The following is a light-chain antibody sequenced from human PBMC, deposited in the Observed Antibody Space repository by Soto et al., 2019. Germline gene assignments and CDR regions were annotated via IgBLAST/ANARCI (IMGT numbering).Light chain of an antibody. J-gene: IGLJ2*01. CDR1: SGDVGGYNY. V-gene: IGLV2-14*01. CDR2: DVS. Sequence: QSALTQPASVSGSPGQSITISCTGTSGDVGGYNYVSWYQQSPGKVPKLIIYDVSNRLSGVSNRFSGSKSGNTASLTISRLQAEDEADYYCSSYTTSGTRVFGGGTKLTVL. CDR3: SSYTTSGTRV.